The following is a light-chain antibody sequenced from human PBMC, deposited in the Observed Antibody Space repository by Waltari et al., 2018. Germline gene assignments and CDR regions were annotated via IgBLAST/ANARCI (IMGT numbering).Light chain of an antibody. J-gene: IGLJ3*02. CDR2: EVS. V-gene: IGLV2-23*02. Sequence: QSALTQPAAVSGSPGQSVTISCTGASSDIGREDIVSWYQQPPGNAPKLVISEVSKRPSGVSDRFSGSKSGDTASLTISGLQFEDEADYYCCSYAGNYVWVFGGGTRLTVL. CDR3: CSYAGNYVWV. CDR1: SSDIGREDI.